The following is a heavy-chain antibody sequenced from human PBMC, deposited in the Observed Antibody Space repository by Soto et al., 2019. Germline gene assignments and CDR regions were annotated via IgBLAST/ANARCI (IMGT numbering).Heavy chain of an antibody. CDR2: IIPIFGTA. D-gene: IGHD3-10*01. Sequence: QVQLVQSGAEVKKPGSSVKVSCKASGGTFSSYAISWVRQAPGQGLEWMGGIIPIFGTANYAQKFQGRVTITAGESTSTAYMELSSLRSEDTAVYYCAREDKDYGSGSYYSNYFDYWGQGTLVTVSS. CDR3: AREDKDYGSGSYYSNYFDY. V-gene: IGHV1-69*01. CDR1: GGTFSSYA. J-gene: IGHJ4*02.